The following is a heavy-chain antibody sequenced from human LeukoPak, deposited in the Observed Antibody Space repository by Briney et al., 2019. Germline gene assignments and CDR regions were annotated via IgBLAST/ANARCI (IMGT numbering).Heavy chain of an antibody. D-gene: IGHD5-18*01. Sequence: PGRSLRLSCAASGFTFSSYAMHWVRQAPGKGLEWVAVISYDGSNKYYADSVKGRFTISRDNSKNTLYLQMNNLRVEDTAVYYCARDRYNSGPDNFDYWGQGTLVTVSS. CDR2: ISYDGSNK. J-gene: IGHJ4*02. CDR3: ARDRYNSGPDNFDY. V-gene: IGHV3-30-3*01. CDR1: GFTFSSYA.